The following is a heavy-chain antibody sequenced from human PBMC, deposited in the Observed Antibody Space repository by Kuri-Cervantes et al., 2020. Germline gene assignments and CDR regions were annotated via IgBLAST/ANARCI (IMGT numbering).Heavy chain of an antibody. CDR3: ARDAGPLYCSCGSCYFLDNWFDP. D-gene: IGHD2-15*01. V-gene: IGHV1-18*01. J-gene: IGHJ5*02. CDR2: ISAYNGNT. CDR1: GYTFTSYG. Sequence: ASVKVSCKASGYTFTSYGISWVRQAPGQGLEWMGWISAYNGNTNYAQKLQGRVTITTDTSTSTANMDLRSLRSDDTAVYYCARDAGPLYCSCGSCYFLDNWFDPWGQGTLVTISS.